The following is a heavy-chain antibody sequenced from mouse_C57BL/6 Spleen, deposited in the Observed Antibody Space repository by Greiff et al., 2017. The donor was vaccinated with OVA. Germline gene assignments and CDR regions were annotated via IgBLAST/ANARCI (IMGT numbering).Heavy chain of an antibody. CDR1: GFNIKDYY. Sequence: EVQRVESGAELVKPGASVKLSCTASGFNIKDYYMHWVKQRTEQGLEWIGRIDPEDGETKYAPKFQGKATITADTSSNTAYLQLSSLTSEDTAVYYCVRGAQATYAMDYWGQGTSVTGSS. CDR2: IDPEDGET. V-gene: IGHV14-2*01. CDR3: VRGAQATYAMDY. D-gene: IGHD3-2*02. J-gene: IGHJ4*01.